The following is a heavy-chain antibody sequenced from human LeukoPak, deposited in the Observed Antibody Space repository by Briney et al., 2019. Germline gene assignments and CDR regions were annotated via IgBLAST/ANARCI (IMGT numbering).Heavy chain of an antibody. J-gene: IGHJ4*02. CDR1: GGSISTYY. Sequence: PSETLSLTCTVSGGSISTYYWTWIRQPPGKGLEWIGYIYYSETTDYNPSLKGRVTISVDTSKSQFSLNLSSVTAADTAVYYCAREYTLYRSGWFLDYWGQGTLVTVSS. CDR2: IYYSETT. V-gene: IGHV4-59*12. D-gene: IGHD6-19*01. CDR3: AREYTLYRSGWFLDY.